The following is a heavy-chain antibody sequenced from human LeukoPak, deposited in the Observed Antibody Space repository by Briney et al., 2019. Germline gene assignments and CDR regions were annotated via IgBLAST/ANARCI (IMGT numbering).Heavy chain of an antibody. D-gene: IGHD3-3*01. CDR2: IYYSGST. J-gene: IGHJ6*02. CDR3: ARVHRGKDDFWSGYAGYYYGMDF. Sequence: TSETLSLTCIVSGGSISSYYWSWIRQPPGKGLEWIGYIYYSGSTNYNPSLKSRVTISVDTSKNLFSLKLSSVAAADTAMYYCARVHRGKDDFWSGYAGYYYGMDFWGQGTTVTVSS. CDR1: GGSISSYY. V-gene: IGHV4-59*01.